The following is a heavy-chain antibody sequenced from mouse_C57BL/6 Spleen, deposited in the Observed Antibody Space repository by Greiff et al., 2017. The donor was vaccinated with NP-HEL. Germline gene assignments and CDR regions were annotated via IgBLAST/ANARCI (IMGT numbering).Heavy chain of an antibody. Sequence: VQLKESGPELVKPGASVKISCKASGYAFSSSWMNWVKQRPGQGLEWIGRIYPGDGDTNYNGKFKGQATLTADKSSSTAYMPLSSLTSEDSAVYFCARGGYYEYVDVWGTGTTVNVSS. J-gene: IGHJ1*03. CDR1: GYAFSSSW. CDR3: ARGGYYEYVDV. CDR2: IYPGDGDT. D-gene: IGHD2-3*01. V-gene: IGHV1-82*01.